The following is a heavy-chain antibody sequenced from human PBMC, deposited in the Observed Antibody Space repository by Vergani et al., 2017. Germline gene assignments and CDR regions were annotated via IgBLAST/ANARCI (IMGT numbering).Heavy chain of an antibody. V-gene: IGHV4-59*01. CDR3: ARSGTRDSSWYYYYYGMDV. CDR1: GGSISSYY. D-gene: IGHD6-13*01. CDR2: IYYSGST. Sequence: QVQLQESGPGLVKPSETLSLTCTVSGGSISSYYWSWIRQPPGKELEWIGYIYYSGSTNYNPSLKSRVTISVDTSKNQFSLKLSSVTAADTAVYYCARSGTRDSSWYYYYYGMDVWGQGTTVTVSS. J-gene: IGHJ6*02.